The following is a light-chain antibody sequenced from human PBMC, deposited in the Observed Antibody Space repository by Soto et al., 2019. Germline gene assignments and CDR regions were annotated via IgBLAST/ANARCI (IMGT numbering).Light chain of an antibody. CDR3: AAWDDILNGWV. Sequence: QSVLTQPPSASGTPGQRVTISCYGSDSNIGSNSVNWYQHLPGMAPKLLTHSNDHRPSGVADRFSGSKSGTSASRASSGLQSEDEADYYCAAWDDILNGWVFGGGTKLTVL. V-gene: IGLV1-44*01. CDR1: DSNIGSNS. CDR2: SND. J-gene: IGLJ3*02.